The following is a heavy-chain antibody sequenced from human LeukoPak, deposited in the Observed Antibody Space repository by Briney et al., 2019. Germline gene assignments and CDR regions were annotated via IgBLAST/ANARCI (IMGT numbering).Heavy chain of an antibody. CDR1: GFTVSSNY. CDR3: AREVAGKTYDY. J-gene: IGHJ4*02. CDR2: IYSGGST. D-gene: IGHD6-19*01. Sequence: GGSLRLSCAASGFTVSSNYMSWVRQAPGKGLEWVSVIYSGGSTYYADSVKGRFTISRDNSKNTLYLQMNSLRAEDTAVYYCAREVAGKTYDYWGQGTLVTVSS. V-gene: IGHV3-66*01.